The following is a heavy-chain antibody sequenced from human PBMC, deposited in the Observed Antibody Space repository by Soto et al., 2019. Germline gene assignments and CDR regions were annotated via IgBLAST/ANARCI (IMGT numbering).Heavy chain of an antibody. CDR2: IYYSGST. Sequence: QVQLQESGPGXVXPSXXXSLTCTVXXGXIXSXYWSWIRQPPGKGLEWIGYIYYSGSTNYNPSLKSRVTISVDTSKNQFSLKLSSVTAADTAVYYXXRTNSGSXYDAFDIWGQGTMVTVSS. D-gene: IGHD1-26*01. J-gene: IGHJ3*02. CDR3: XRTNSGSXYDAFDI. V-gene: IGHV4-59*01. CDR1: XGXIXSXY.